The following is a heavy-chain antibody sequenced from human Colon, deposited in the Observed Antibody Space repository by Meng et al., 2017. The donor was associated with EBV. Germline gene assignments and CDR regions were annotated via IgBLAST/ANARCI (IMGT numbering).Heavy chain of an antibody. CDR1: GGAFSGYY. CDR2: INHSGST. V-gene: IGHV4-34*01. Sequence: VQLQQWGAGLLKPSETLSLTCADYGGAFSGYYWSWIRQPPEKGLEWIGEINHSGSTNYNPSLKSRVTISVDTSKKQFSLKLSSVTAADTAVYYCARGPGGSYYLYYFDYWGQGTLVTVSS. J-gene: IGHJ4*02. CDR3: ARGPGGSYYLYYFDY. D-gene: IGHD1-26*01.